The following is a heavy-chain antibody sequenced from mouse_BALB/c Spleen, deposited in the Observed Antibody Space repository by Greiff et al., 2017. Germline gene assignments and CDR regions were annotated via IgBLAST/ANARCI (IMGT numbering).Heavy chain of an antibody. V-gene: IGHV1-14*01. J-gene: IGHJ2*01. D-gene: IGHD2-14*01. Sequence: EVQLQESGPELVKPGASVKMSCKASGYTFTSYVMHWVKQKPGQGLEWIGYINPYNDGTKYNEKFKGKATLTSDKSSSTAYMELSSLTSEDSAVYYCASYYRYGDFDYWGQGTTLTVSS. CDR2: INPYNDGT. CDR3: ASYYRYGDFDY. CDR1: GYTFTSYV.